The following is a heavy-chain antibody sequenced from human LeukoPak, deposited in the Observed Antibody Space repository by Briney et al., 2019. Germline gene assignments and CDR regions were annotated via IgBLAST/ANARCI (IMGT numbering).Heavy chain of an antibody. CDR1: GGSISSSNW. Sequence: PSETLSLTCAVSGGSISSSNWWSWVRQPPGKGLEWIGYIYYSGSTNYNPSLESRVTISVDTSKNQFSLKLSSVTAADTAVYYCARDIAAAGTHFDYWGQGILVTVSS. CDR3: ARDIAAAGTHFDY. J-gene: IGHJ4*02. CDR2: IYYSGST. V-gene: IGHV4-4*02. D-gene: IGHD6-13*01.